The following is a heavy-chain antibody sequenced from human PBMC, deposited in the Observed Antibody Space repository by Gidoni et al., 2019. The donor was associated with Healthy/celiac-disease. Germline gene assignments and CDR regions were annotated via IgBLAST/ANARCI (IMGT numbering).Heavy chain of an antibody. Sequence: QVQLQESGPGLVKPSQTLSLTCTVSGGSISRGGYYWSWIRQHPGKGLEWIGYIYYSGSTYYNPSLKSRVTISVDTSKNQFSLKLSSVTAADTAVYYCARQDCHYCSGGSRPKENWFDPWGQGTLVTVSS. CDR2: IYYSGST. D-gene: IGHD2-15*01. CDR1: GGSISRGGYY. V-gene: IGHV4-31*03. J-gene: IGHJ5*02. CDR3: ARQDCHYCSGGSRPKENWFDP.